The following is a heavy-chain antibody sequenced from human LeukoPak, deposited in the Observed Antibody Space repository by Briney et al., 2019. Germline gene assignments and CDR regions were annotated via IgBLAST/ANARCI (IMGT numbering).Heavy chain of an antibody. J-gene: IGHJ6*02. D-gene: IGHD3-16*01. CDR1: GYTFTGYF. V-gene: IGHV1-2*02. CDR2: INANSGGT. CDR3: ARGGVFQDLYSYYYGMVV. Sequence: ASVKVSCKASGYTFTGYFMHWVRQAPGQGLEWMGWINANSGGTSYAQKFQGRVTMTRDTSISTAYLELSGLRSDDTAVYYCARGGVFQDLYSYYYGMVVWGQGTTVTISS.